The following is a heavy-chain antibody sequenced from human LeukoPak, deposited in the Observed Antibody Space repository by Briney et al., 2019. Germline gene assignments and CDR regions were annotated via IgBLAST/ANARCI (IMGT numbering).Heavy chain of an antibody. V-gene: IGHV4-30-2*01. CDR3: AREDDFWSGYDY. CDR2: IYDSGST. CDR1: GGSISSGGYS. D-gene: IGHD3-3*01. Sequence: SETLSLTCAVSGGSISSGGYSWSWIRQPPGKGLEWIGYIYDSGSTYYNPSLKSRVTISLDRSKNQFSLKLSSVTAADTAVYYCAREDDFWSGYDYWGQGTLVTVSS. J-gene: IGHJ4*02.